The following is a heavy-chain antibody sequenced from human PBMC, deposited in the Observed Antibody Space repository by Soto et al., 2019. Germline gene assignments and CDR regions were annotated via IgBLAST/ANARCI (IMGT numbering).Heavy chain of an antibody. D-gene: IGHD4-17*01. CDR1: GFTFSNYG. V-gene: IGHV3-33*01. CDR2: LWYDGNNK. CDR3: ARATPLDPDYGGNPFSDF. Sequence: QVQLVESGGGVVQPGGSLRLSCAASGFTFSNYGMHWVRQAPGKGLEWVAVLWYDGNNKYYADSVKGRFTISRDNAKNSLFLQMNSLTAEDTAVYYCARATPLDPDYGGNPFSDFWGQGTLVTVSS. J-gene: IGHJ4*02.